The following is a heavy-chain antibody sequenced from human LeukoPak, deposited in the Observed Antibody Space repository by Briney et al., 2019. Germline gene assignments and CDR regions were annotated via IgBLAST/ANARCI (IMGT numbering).Heavy chain of an antibody. CDR1: GFTFSDYY. CDR3: ARDKGPLTYYDFWSGYYGSDYYHGMDV. V-gene: IGHV3-11*01. Sequence: GGSLRLSCAASGFTFSDYYMSWIRQAPGKGLEWVSYISSSGSTIYYADSVKGRFTISRDNAKNSLYLQMNSLRAEDTAVYYCARDKGPLTYYDFWSGYYGSDYYHGMDVWGQGTTVTVSS. CDR2: ISSSGSTI. D-gene: IGHD3-3*01. J-gene: IGHJ6*02.